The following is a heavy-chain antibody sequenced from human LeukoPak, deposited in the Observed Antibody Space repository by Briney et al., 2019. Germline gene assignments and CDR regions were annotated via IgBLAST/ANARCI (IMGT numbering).Heavy chain of an antibody. Sequence: GGSLRLSCAASGFTFSSYWMHWVRQAPGKGPVWVSRINSDGSRTSYADSVKGRFTISRDNAKNTLYLQMNSLRAEDTAVYYCAKDRCSNGVGCYYYYMDVWGKGTSVTISS. CDR3: AKDRCSNGVGCYYYYMDV. CDR2: INSDGSRT. CDR1: GFTFSSYW. D-gene: IGHD2-8*01. J-gene: IGHJ6*03. V-gene: IGHV3-74*01.